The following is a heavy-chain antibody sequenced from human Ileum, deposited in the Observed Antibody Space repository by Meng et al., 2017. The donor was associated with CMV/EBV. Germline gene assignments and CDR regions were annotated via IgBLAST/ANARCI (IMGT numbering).Heavy chain of an antibody. V-gene: IGHV6-1*01. Sequence: SETLSLTCAISGDNVSSNSAAWHWIRQSPSRGLEWLGKTYYRPKWYHDYAVSLKSRITINSDTSKNQFSLLLNSVTPEDTAVYYCGSWYFDYWGQGTLVTVSS. CDR3: GSWYFDY. CDR2: TYYRPKWYH. J-gene: IGHJ4*02. CDR1: GDNVSSNSAA.